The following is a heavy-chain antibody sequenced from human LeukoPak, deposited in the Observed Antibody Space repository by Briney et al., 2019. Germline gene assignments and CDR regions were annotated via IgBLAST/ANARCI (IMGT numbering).Heavy chain of an antibody. Sequence: PSETLSLTCAVSGGSTSSSNWWSWVRQPPGKGLEWIGEIYHSGSTNYNPSLKSRVTISADKSKNQFSPKLSSVTAADTAVNYCARDSSGYEFWGQGTLVTVSS. CDR2: IYHSGST. J-gene: IGHJ4*02. CDR3: ARDSSGYEF. CDR1: GGSTSSSNW. D-gene: IGHD3-22*01. V-gene: IGHV4-4*02.